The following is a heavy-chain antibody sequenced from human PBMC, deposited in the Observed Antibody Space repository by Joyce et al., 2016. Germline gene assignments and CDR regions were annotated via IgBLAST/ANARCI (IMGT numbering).Heavy chain of an antibody. Sequence: QVQLQESGPGLVKPSETLSLSCTVSGGSISGYYWSWIRQPPGKRLEWIGYISYSGTTSYNPSLQSRVTNSVDTSKNQFSLRLNSVTAADTAVYYCARSAKYYNFWSGYYDWGQGTLVTVSS. D-gene: IGHD3-3*01. CDR1: GGSISGYY. V-gene: IGHV4-59*01. CDR3: ARSAKYYNFWSGYYD. CDR2: ISYSGTT. J-gene: IGHJ4*02.